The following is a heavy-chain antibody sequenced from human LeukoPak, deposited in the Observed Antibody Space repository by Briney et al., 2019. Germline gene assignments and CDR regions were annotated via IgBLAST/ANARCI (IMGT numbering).Heavy chain of an antibody. D-gene: IGHD6-19*01. Sequence: GRSLRLSCAASGFTFDDYAMHWVRHAPGKGLEWASGISWNSGSIVYADSVKGRFTISRDNAKNSLYLQMNSLRAEDTALYYCAKGPGSSGWYSFFDYWGQGTLVTVSS. CDR2: ISWNSGSI. J-gene: IGHJ4*02. CDR1: GFTFDDYA. CDR3: AKGPGSSGWYSFFDY. V-gene: IGHV3-9*01.